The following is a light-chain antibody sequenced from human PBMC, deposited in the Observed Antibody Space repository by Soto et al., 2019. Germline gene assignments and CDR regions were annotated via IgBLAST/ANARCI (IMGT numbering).Light chain of an antibody. J-gene: IGKJ5*01. Sequence: DIQMTQSPSTLSPSVVDRVTIPCRASQSISSWLAWYQQKPGKAPKLLIYKASSLESGVPSRFSGSGSGTHFTLTISSLQPEDFATYYCQQANTFPLTFGQGTRLEIK. V-gene: IGKV1-5*03. CDR2: KAS. CDR1: QSISSW. CDR3: QQANTFPLT.